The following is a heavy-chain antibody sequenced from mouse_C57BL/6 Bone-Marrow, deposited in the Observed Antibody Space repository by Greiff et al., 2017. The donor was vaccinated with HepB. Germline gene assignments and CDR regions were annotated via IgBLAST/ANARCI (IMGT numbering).Heavy chain of an antibody. D-gene: IGHD1-1*01. J-gene: IGHJ1*03. CDR3: AREKYYGSSYVDWYFDV. CDR1: GFTFSDYG. Sequence: EVMLVESGGGLVKPGGSLKLSCAASGFTFSDYGMHWVRQAPEKGLEWVAYISRGSSTIYYADTVKGRFTISRDNAKNTLFLQMTRLRSEDTAMYYCAREKYYGSSYVDWYFDVWGTGTTVTVSS. V-gene: IGHV5-17*01. CDR2: ISRGSSTI.